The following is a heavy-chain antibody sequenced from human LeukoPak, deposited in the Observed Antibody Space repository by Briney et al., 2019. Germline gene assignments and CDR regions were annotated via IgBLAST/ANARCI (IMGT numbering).Heavy chain of an antibody. D-gene: IGHD1-14*01. CDR3: AKSRAYSQEPVDY. Sequence: GGSLRLSCAASGFTFNSYAMSWVRQAPGQGLEWVSGIGGSGVITYYADSVKGRFTLSRDNSKNTLYLQMNSLRAEDTAVYYCAKSRAYSQEPVDYWGQGTLVTVSS. V-gene: IGHV3-23*01. J-gene: IGHJ4*02. CDR2: IGGSGVIT. CDR1: GFTFNSYA.